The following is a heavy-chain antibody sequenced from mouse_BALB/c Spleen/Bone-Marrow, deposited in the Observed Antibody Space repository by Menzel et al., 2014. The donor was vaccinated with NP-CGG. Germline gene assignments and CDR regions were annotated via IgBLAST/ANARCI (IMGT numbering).Heavy chain of an antibody. CDR1: GFNIKDTY. Sequence: VQLKQSGAELVKPGASVKLSCTASGFNIKDTYMHWVKQRPEQGLEWIGRIDPANGNTKYDPKFQGKAYITADASTNTAFLQLSSLTSEDTAVYYCASYVCGYYFDYWGQGTTLTVSS. CDR2: IDPANGNT. J-gene: IGHJ2*01. V-gene: IGHV14-3*02. CDR3: ASYVCGYYFDY.